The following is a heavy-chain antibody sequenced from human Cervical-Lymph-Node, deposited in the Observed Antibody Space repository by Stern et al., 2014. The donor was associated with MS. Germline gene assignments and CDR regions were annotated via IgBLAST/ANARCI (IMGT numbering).Heavy chain of an antibody. V-gene: IGHV4-31*03. CDR1: GGSISSGGYY. D-gene: IGHD4-17*01. Sequence: QVQLQESGPGLVKPSQTLSLTCTVSGGSISSGGYYWSWIRQHPGKGLEWIGYIHHSGNTYYNPSLKSRPTISVDTSKNQFSLKLSPVTAADTAVYYCARDSGALTTVTTGSIDYWGQGTLVTVSS. J-gene: IGHJ4*02. CDR3: ARDSGALTTVTTGSIDY. CDR2: IHHSGNT.